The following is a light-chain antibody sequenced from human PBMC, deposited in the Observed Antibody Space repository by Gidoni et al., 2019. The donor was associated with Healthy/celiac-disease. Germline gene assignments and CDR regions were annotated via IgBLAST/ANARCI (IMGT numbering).Light chain of an antibody. CDR2: DVS. V-gene: IGLV2-11*01. J-gene: IGLJ2*01. CDR1: SSDVGGYNY. CDR3: CSYAGSSL. Sequence: QSALPQPRSVSGSPGQSVTISCTGTSSDVGGYNYVSWYQQHPGKAPKLMIYDVSKRPSGVPDRFSGSKSGNTASLTISGLQAEDEADYYCCSYAGSSLFGGGTKLTVL.